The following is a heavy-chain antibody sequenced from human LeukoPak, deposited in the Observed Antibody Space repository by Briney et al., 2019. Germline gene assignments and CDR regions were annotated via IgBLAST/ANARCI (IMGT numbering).Heavy chain of an antibody. D-gene: IGHD5-18*01. V-gene: IGHV5-51*01. CDR1: GYSFTSYW. CDR2: IYPGDSDT. Sequence: GEPLKISCKCSGYSFTSYWIGWVRQMPGKGLEWMGIIYPGDSDTRYTPSFQGQVTISADKFISTAYLQWSSLKASDTAMYYCARRGQSYGPIDYWGQGTLVTVSS. J-gene: IGHJ4*02. CDR3: ARRGQSYGPIDY.